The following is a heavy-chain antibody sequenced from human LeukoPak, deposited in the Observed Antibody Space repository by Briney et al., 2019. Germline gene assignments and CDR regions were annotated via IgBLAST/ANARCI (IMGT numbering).Heavy chain of an antibody. CDR1: GFTFSSYW. Sequence: GGSLRLSCAASGFTFSSYWISWVRQAPGKGLELVADIKQDGSEKYYVDSVKGRFTISRDNAKNSLYLQMNSLRAEDTAVYYCASYSSGPPGIDYYMDVWGKGTTVTVSS. V-gene: IGHV3-7*01. CDR2: IKQDGSEK. CDR3: ASYSSGPPGIDYYMDV. J-gene: IGHJ6*03. D-gene: IGHD6-19*01.